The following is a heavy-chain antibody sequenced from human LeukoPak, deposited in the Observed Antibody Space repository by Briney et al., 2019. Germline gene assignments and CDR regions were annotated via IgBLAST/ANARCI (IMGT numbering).Heavy chain of an antibody. CDR1: GYTLTELS. D-gene: IGHD4-17*01. CDR2: FDPEDGET. J-gene: IGHJ3*02. V-gene: IGHV1-24*01. CDR3: ATDTIYGDYTLRAFDI. Sequence: ASVKVSCRVSGYTLTELSMHWVRQAPGKGLEWMGGFDPEDGETIYAQKFQGRVTMTEDTSTDTAYMELSSLRSEDTAVYYCATDTIYGDYTLRAFDIWGQGTMVTVSS.